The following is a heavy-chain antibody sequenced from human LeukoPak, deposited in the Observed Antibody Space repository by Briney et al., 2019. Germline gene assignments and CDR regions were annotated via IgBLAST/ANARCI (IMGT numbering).Heavy chain of an antibody. D-gene: IGHD6-19*01. V-gene: IGHV3-23*01. CDR3: AKGVAVASPYYFDY. Sequence: PGGSLRLSCAASGFTFSSYAMSWVRQAPGKGLEWVSPISGSGSSTYYADSVKGRFTIPRDNSKNTLYLQMNSLRAEDTAVYCCAKGVAVASPYYFDYWGQGTLVTVSS. CDR1: GFTFSSYA. J-gene: IGHJ4*02. CDR2: ISGSGSST.